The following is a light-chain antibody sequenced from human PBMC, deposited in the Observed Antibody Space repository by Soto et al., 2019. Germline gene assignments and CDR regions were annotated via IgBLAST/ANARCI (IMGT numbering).Light chain of an antibody. Sequence: EIVMTQSPATLSVSPGERATLSCRASQSVSSNLAWYQQKPGQAPRFLIYGASTRATGIPARFSGSGSGTEFTLTISSLQSEDFAVYYCQHYNNWPFTFGQGTKV. CDR1: QSVSSN. CDR2: GAS. J-gene: IGKJ2*01. CDR3: QHYNNWPFT. V-gene: IGKV3-15*01.